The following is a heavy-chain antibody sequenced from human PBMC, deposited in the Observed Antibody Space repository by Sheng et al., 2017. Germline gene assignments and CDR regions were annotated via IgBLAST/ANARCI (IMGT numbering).Heavy chain of an antibody. CDR1: GFTFSSYW. Sequence: EVQLVESGGDLVQPGGSLRLSCAASGFTFSSYWMHWVRQAPGKGLVWVSRISTDGSNRDYADSVKGRFTISRDSSKNTLYLQMNSLRAEDTAVYYCVRAPGTDLDYWGQGTLVTVSS. J-gene: IGHJ4*02. D-gene: IGHD1-26*01. V-gene: IGHV3-74*01. CDR3: VRAPGTDLDY. CDR2: ISTDGSNR.